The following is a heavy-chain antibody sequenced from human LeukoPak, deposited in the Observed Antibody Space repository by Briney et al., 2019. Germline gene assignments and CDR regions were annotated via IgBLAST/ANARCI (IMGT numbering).Heavy chain of an antibody. Sequence: PGGSLRLSCAASGFTFSDYYMSWIRQAPGKGLEWVSYISSSGSTIYYADSVKGRFTISRDNAKNSLYLQMNSLRAEDTAVYYCASEPLRFGELVWGNWGQGTLVTVSS. D-gene: IGHD3-10*01. V-gene: IGHV3-11*04. CDR2: ISSSGSTI. J-gene: IGHJ4*02. CDR3: ASEPLRFGELVWGN. CDR1: GFTFSDYY.